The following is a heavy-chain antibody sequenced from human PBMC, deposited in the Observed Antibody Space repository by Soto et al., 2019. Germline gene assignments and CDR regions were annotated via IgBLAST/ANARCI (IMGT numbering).Heavy chain of an antibody. CDR3: ARGKVAINYYYYYYMDV. J-gene: IGHJ6*03. CDR2: INHSGST. V-gene: IGHV4-34*01. Sequence: SETLSLTCAVYGGSFSGYYWSWIRQPPGKGLEWIGEINHSGSTNYNPSLKSRVTISVDTSKNQFSLKLSSVTAADTAVYYCARGKVAINYYYYYYMDVWGKGTTVTVSS. CDR1: GGSFSGYY. D-gene: IGHD3-22*01.